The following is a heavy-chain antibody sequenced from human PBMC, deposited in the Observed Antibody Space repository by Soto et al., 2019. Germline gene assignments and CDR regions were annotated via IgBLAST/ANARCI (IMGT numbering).Heavy chain of an antibody. CDR1: GFTFSTYV. CDR3: ARGSFFHVAY. Sequence: QVQLVESGGGVVQPGRSLRLSCAASGFTFSTYVMHWVRQAPGKGLEWVALVSPDGNTEYYADSLEGRFTISRDTSKNTLSLQMDTLRPEDTAVYYCARGSFFHVAYWGQGTLVTVSS. CDR2: VSPDGNTE. J-gene: IGHJ4*02. V-gene: IGHV3-30-3*01.